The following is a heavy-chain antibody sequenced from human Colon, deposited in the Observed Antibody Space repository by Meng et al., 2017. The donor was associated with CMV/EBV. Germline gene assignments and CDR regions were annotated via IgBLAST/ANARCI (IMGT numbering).Heavy chain of an antibody. CDR2: ISGSGSST. D-gene: IGHD2-2*02. Sequence: GGSLRLSCAASGFTFSSSAMTWVRQAPGKGLEWVSFISGSGSSTDYADSVKGRFTISRDNSKNMLHLQMNSLRAEDTAVYYCAKDGRYCSSASCYIPPGYFYAMDVWGQGTTVTVSS. CDR1: GFTFSSSA. J-gene: IGHJ6*02. CDR3: AKDGRYCSSASCYIPPGYFYAMDV. V-gene: IGHV3-23*01.